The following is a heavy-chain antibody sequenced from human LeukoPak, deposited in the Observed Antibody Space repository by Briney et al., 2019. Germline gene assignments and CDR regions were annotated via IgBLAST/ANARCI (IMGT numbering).Heavy chain of an antibody. CDR3: ATTRLYYYDSSGYPIRSAFDY. CDR2: FDPEDGET. CDR1: GYTLTELS. Sequence: ASVKVSCKVSGYTLTELSMHWVRQAPGKGLEWMGGFDPEDGETIYAQKFQGRVTMTEDTSTDTAYMELSSLRSEDTAVYYCATTRLYYYDSSGYPIRSAFDYWGQGTLVTVSS. J-gene: IGHJ4*02. D-gene: IGHD3-22*01. V-gene: IGHV1-24*01.